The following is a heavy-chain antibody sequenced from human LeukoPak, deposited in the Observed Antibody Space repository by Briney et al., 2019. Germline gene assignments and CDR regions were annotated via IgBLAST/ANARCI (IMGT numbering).Heavy chain of an antibody. CDR1: GFTFSSYE. Sequence: PGGSLRLSCAASGFTFSSYEMNWVRQAPGKGLEWVSYISSSGSTIYYADSVKGRFTISRDNAKNSLYLQMNTLRAEDTAVYYCARVIGHCSGTSCYYWFDPWGQGTLVTVSS. J-gene: IGHJ5*02. D-gene: IGHD2-2*01. CDR3: ARVIGHCSGTSCYYWFDP. CDR2: ISSSGSTI. V-gene: IGHV3-48*03.